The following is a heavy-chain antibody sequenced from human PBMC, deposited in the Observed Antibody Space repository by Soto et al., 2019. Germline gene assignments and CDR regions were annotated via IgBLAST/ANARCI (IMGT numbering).Heavy chain of an antibody. J-gene: IGHJ4*02. Sequence: EVQLLESGGGLVQPGESLRLSCAASGFTFSSYAMSWVRQAPGKGLEWVSVISGSDDSTYYADSVKGRFTISRDNSKNTRYLQMNSLRAEDTAVYYCAKRSSSSTFDYWGPGTLVTVSS. CDR1: GFTFSSYA. D-gene: IGHD6-6*01. CDR3: AKRSSSSTFDY. CDR2: ISGSDDST. V-gene: IGHV3-23*01.